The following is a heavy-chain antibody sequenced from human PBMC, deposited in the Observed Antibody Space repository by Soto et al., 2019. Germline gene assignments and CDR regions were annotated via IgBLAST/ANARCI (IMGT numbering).Heavy chain of an antibody. D-gene: IGHD3-3*01. CDR2: INAGNGDT. V-gene: IGHV1-3*01. Sequence: ASVKVSCKASGYTFTNYTIHWVRQAPGQRLEWMGWINAGNGDTKYSQKFQGRVAITRDTSASTAYMELSSLRSEDTAVYYCARDQGITTFGVYSMYYYGMDVWGQGTTVTVSS. CDR1: GYTFTNYT. J-gene: IGHJ6*02. CDR3: ARDQGITTFGVYSMYYYGMDV.